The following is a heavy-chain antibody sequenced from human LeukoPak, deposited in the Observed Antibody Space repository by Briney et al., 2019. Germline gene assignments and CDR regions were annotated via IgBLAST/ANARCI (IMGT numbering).Heavy chain of an antibody. CDR2: TYTSGST. Sequence: SETLSLTCTVSGGSISSYYWSWIRQPAGKGLEWIGRTYTSGSTNYNPSLKSRVTMSVDTSKNQFSRKLSSVTAADTAVYYCARAPYSSSWYPNPFDYWGQGTLVTVSS. D-gene: IGHD6-13*01. CDR3: ARAPYSSSWYPNPFDY. CDR1: GGSISSYY. J-gene: IGHJ4*02. V-gene: IGHV4-4*07.